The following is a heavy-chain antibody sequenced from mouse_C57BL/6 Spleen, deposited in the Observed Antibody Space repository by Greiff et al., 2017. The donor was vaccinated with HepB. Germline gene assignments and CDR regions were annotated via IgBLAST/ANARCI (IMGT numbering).Heavy chain of an antibody. J-gene: IGHJ2*01. D-gene: IGHD1-1*01. Sequence: QVQLQQPGAGLVKPGASVKMSCKASGYTFTSYWITWVKQRPGQGLEWIGDIYPGSGSTNYNEKFKSKATLTVDTSSSTAYMQLSSLTSEDSAVYYCARGITTVVATGDYWGQGTTLTVSS. CDR1: GYTFTSYW. V-gene: IGHV1-55*01. CDR3: ARGITTVVATGDY. CDR2: IYPGSGST.